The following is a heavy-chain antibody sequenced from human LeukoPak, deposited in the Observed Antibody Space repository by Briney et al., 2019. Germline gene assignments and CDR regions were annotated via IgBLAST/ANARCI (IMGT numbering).Heavy chain of an antibody. CDR2: INPNSGGT. V-gene: IGHV1-2*02. CDR1: GYTFTGYY. D-gene: IGHD3-9*01. J-gene: IGHJ4*02. CDR3: ARTLRYFDWLLSVEDGGYYFDY. Sequence: ASVKVTCKASGYTFTGYYMHWVRQAPGQGLEWMGWINPNSGGTNYAQKFQGRVTMTRDTSISTAYMELSRLRSDDTAVYYCARTLRYFDWLLSVEDGGYYFDYWGQGALVTVSS.